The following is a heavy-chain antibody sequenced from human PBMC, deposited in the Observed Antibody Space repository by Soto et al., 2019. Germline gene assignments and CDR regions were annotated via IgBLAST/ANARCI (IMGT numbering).Heavy chain of an antibody. D-gene: IGHD6-19*01. J-gene: IGHJ4*02. CDR1: GFTFGDYA. CDR2: IRSKAYGGTT. V-gene: IGHV3-49*03. Sequence: GGSLRLSCTASGFTFGDYAMSWFRQAPGKGLEWVGFIRSKAYGGTTEYAASVKGRFTISRDDSKSIAYLQMNSLKTEDTAVYYCTRDESPLYSSGWYYFDYWGQGTLVTVSS. CDR3: TRDESPLYSSGWYYFDY.